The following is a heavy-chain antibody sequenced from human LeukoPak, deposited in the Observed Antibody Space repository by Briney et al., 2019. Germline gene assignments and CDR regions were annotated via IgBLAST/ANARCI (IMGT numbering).Heavy chain of an antibody. V-gene: IGHV3-48*04. J-gene: IGHJ4*02. CDR3: ARDALAGEKPEYFFDY. CDR2: IGRGIT. Sequence: GGSLRLSCAASGFTFSSYSMNWVRQAPGKGLEWVSHIGRGITYADSVKGRFTISRDNAKNSVYLQMNGLRAEDTAVYYCARDALAGEKPEYFFDYWGQGTLVTVSS. CDR1: GFTFSSYS.